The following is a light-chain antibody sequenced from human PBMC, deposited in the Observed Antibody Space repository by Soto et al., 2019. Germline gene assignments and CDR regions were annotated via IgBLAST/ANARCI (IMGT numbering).Light chain of an antibody. Sequence: DIQMTQSPSTLSAAVGDRVTITCRASQSISTWLAWYQQKPGKAPNLLIYDASSLESGVPSRFSGSGSGTDFTLTISSLQPEDFATYYCQQLNSYPRTFGQGTRLE. J-gene: IGKJ5*01. CDR3: QQLNSYPRT. CDR2: DAS. CDR1: QSISTW. V-gene: IGKV1-5*01.